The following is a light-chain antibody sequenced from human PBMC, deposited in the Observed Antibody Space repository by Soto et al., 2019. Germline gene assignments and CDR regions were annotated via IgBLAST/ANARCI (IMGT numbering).Light chain of an antibody. J-gene: IGKJ1*01. CDR1: QSLLHSNGYNY. V-gene: IGKV2-28*01. Sequence: IVITHCPLSLPVTPGEPASISCRSSQSLLHSNGYNYLDWYLQKPGQSPQLLIYLGSNRASGVPDRFSGSGSGTDFTLKISRVEAEDVGVYYCMQPLQSWTFGQGTKVDI. CDR3: MQPLQSWT. CDR2: LGS.